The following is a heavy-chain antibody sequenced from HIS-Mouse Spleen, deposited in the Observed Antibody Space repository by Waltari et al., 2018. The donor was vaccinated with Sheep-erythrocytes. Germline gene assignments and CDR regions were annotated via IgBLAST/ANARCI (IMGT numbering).Heavy chain of an antibody. V-gene: IGHV3-30*18. CDR2: ISYEGSNK. CDR1: GFTFRNFD. D-gene: IGHD2-21*02. Sequence: QVQLVESGGGVVQPGRSLRPSCAASGFTFRNFDMHWVRQAPGKGLEWVTVISYEGSNKYYADSVKGRFTISRDNSKNTLYLQMNSLRAEDTAVYYCAKEDCGGDCPFDYWGQGTLVTVSS. CDR3: AKEDCGGDCPFDY. J-gene: IGHJ4*02.